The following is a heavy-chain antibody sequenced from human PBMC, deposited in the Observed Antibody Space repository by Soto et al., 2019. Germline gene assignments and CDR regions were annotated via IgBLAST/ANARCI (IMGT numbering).Heavy chain of an antibody. CDR1: GGTFSTHS. Sequence: QVQLVQSGAEVKKPGSSVKVSCKTSGGTFSTHSISWVRQAPGQGLEWLGRVIPVLGIANYAQKLQGRVTITADKSTNTSYMEMRSLRSEDTALYYCVRDAISVVPETPTLDYWGPGTPVTVSS. V-gene: IGHV1-69*08. J-gene: IGHJ4*02. CDR2: VIPVLGIA. D-gene: IGHD2-15*01. CDR3: VRDAISVVPETPTLDY.